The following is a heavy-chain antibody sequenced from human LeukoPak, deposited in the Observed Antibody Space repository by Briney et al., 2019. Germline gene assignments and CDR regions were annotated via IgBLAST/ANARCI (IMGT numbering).Heavy chain of an antibody. J-gene: IGHJ4*02. V-gene: IGHV4-34*01. Sequence: SETLSLTCAVPGGSFSGYSWSWIRQPPGKGLELIGEVNHSGSTNYNPSLKSRVAISVDTSKNQFSLNLSSVTAADTAVSSFSRGYGGAARSDFDTCGPETPVTVSS. D-gene: IGHD4-23*01. CDR2: VNHSGST. CDR1: GGSFSGYS. CDR3: SRGYGGAARSDFDT.